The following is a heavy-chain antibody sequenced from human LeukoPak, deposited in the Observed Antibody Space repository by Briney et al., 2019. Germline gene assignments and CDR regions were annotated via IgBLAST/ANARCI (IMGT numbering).Heavy chain of an antibody. CDR1: GFTFSSYA. J-gene: IGHJ4*02. D-gene: IGHD3-3*01. Sequence: QSGGSLRLSCAASGFTFSSYAMSWVRQAPGKGLEWVSYISSSSSTIYYADSVKGRFTISRDNAKNSLYLQMNSLRAEDTAVYYCARSARDFWSGYHTNLDYWGQGTLVIVSS. V-gene: IGHV3-48*01. CDR3: ARSARDFWSGYHTNLDY. CDR2: ISSSSSTI.